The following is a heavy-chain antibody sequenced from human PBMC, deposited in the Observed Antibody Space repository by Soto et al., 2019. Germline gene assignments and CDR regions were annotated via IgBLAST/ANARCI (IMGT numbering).Heavy chain of an antibody. Sequence: GESLKISCAASGFTLNSYWMYWVRQAPGKGLMWVSRINSDGSSTNYADSVKGRFTISRDNAKNTLYLQMNSLRAEDTAVYYCARGGYGDYYYYHYYMDVWGKGTTVTVSS. D-gene: IGHD4-17*01. V-gene: IGHV3-74*01. CDR1: GFTLNSYW. J-gene: IGHJ6*03. CDR3: ARGGYGDYYYYHYYMDV. CDR2: INSDGSST.